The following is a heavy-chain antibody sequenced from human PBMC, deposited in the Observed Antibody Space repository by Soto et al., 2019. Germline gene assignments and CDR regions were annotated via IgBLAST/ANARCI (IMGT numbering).Heavy chain of an antibody. CDR3: ARDRLMATAGTARHYFGLDV. J-gene: IGHJ6*02. CDR1: GASVRSCVYY. Sequence: TLSLTCTVSGASVRSCVYYWSWVRQNPREGREWIGNIYYSGNTSYNPSLKSRLTISLDTSTNQFSLNLSSVTAADTAVYYCARDRLMATAGTARHYFGLDVWGQGTTVTVSS. CDR2: IYYSGNT. D-gene: IGHD5-18*01. V-gene: IGHV4-31*03.